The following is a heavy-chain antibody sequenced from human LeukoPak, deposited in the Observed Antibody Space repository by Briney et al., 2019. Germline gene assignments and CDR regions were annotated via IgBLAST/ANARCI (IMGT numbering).Heavy chain of an antibody. CDR3: AKDDTSCSSTSCYLSPFDY. CDR2: ISGSGGST. V-gene: IGHV3-23*01. Sequence: PGGSLRLSCAASGFTFSSYAMSWVRQAPGKGLEWVSAISGSGGSTYYADSVKGRFTISRDNSKNTLYLQMNSLRAEDTAVYYCAKDDTSCSSTSCYLSPFDYWGQGTLVTVTS. D-gene: IGHD2-2*01. CDR1: GFTFSSYA. J-gene: IGHJ4*02.